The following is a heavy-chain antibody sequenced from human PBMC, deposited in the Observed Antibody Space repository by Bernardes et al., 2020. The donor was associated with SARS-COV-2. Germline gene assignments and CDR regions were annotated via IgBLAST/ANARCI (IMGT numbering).Heavy chain of an antibody. CDR2: SYYIVKT. CDR3: ASGGGSGWHASD. D-gene: IGHD6-19*01. CDR1: GGSISSSSYY. Sequence: SETLSLTCTVSGGSISSSSYYWGWIRQPPGKGLEWIGSSYYIVKTSYNPSLKSRVTISVDTSKNQFSLKLSSVTAADTAVYYCASGGGSGWHASDWGQGTLVTVSS. V-gene: IGHV4-39*01. J-gene: IGHJ4*02.